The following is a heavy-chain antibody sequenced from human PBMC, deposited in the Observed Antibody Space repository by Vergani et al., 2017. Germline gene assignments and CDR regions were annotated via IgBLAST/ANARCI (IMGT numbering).Heavy chain of an antibody. Sequence: EVQLLESGGGLVQPGGSLRLSCAASGFTFSSYAMSWVRQAPGKGLEWVSAISGRGGSTYYEDSGKGRFTISRDNSKNTLYLQMNSLRAEDTAVYYCAKDVGLRFLEWLPPSGMDVWGQGTTVTVSS. D-gene: IGHD3-3*01. CDR1: GFTFSSYA. CDR3: AKDVGLRFLEWLPPSGMDV. V-gene: IGHV3-23*01. J-gene: IGHJ6*02. CDR2: ISGRGGST.